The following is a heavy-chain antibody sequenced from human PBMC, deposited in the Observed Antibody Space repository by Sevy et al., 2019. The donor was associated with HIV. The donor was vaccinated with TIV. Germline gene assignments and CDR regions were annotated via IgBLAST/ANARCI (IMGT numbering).Heavy chain of an antibody. J-gene: IGHJ3*01. Sequence: GGSLRLSCAASGFTFSRYWMSWVRQAPGKGLEWVGNVKEDGSEKYYGASVKGRFTISRDNAKNSLFLQMKSLRAEDTAVYYCARGDYYDRSGFYIDAFDVWGQGTMVTVSS. V-gene: IGHV3-7*04. CDR1: GFTFSRYW. CDR3: ARGDYYDRSGFYIDAFDV. D-gene: IGHD3-22*01. CDR2: VKEDGSEK.